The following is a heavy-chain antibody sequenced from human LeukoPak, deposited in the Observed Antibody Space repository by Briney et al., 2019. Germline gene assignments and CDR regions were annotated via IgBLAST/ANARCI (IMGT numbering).Heavy chain of an antibody. CDR1: GFTFSSYA. J-gene: IGHJ4*02. Sequence: GGSLTLSCAASGFTFSSYAMSWVRQAPGKGLEWVSGISGSGGSTYYADSVKGRFTISRDNSKNTLSLQMSSLRGEDTAVYYCAKSWGSGTYTFDYWGQGILVTVSS. D-gene: IGHD3-10*01. V-gene: IGHV3-23*01. CDR2: ISGSGGST. CDR3: AKSWGSGTYTFDY.